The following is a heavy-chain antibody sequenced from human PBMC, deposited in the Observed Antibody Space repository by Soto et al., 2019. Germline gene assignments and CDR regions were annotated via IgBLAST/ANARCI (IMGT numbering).Heavy chain of an antibody. CDR1: GFTFSSYG. CDR3: ARGPGAVAGNRLDY. D-gene: IGHD6-19*01. J-gene: IGHJ4*02. V-gene: IGHV3-33*01. Sequence: QVQLVESGGGVVQPGRSLRLSCAASGFTFSSYGMHWVRQAPGKGLEWMAVIWYDGSNKYYADSVKGRFTISRDNSKNTLYLQMNSLRDEDTAVYYCARGPGAVAGNRLDYWGQGTLVTVSS. CDR2: IWYDGSNK.